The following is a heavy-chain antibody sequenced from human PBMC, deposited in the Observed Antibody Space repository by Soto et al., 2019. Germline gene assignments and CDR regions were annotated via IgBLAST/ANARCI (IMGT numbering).Heavy chain of an antibody. D-gene: IGHD2-2*01. V-gene: IGHV1-69*12. Sequence: QVQLVQSGAEVKKPGSSVKVSCKASGGTFSSYAISWVRQAPGQGLEWMGGIIPIFGTANYAQKFQGRVTITADEPTSTAYMELSSLRSEDTAVYYCARAVDCISTSCYPRWFDPWGQGTLVTVSS. J-gene: IGHJ5*02. CDR2: IIPIFGTA. CDR1: GGTFSSYA. CDR3: ARAVDCISTSCYPRWFDP.